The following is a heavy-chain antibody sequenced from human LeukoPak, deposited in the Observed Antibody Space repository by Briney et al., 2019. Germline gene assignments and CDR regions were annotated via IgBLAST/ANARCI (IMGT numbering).Heavy chain of an antibody. V-gene: IGHV3-23*01. CDR3: AKRVAALNYYFDY. CDR1: GLTFSGYP. CDR2: VAGGGGST. Sequence: GGSLRLSCAASGLTFSGYPMSWVRQAPGKGLEWVSTVAGGGGSTFYADSVKGRFTISRDNSKNTLYLQMNTLRAEDTAVYYCAKRVAALNYYFDYWGQGTLVTVSS. J-gene: IGHJ4*02.